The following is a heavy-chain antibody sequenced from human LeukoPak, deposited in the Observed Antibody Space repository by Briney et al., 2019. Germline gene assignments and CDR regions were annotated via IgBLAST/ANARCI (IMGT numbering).Heavy chain of an antibody. CDR1: GYRFTSYW. D-gene: IGHD1-1*01. CDR3: ARLRQRRPYYFDY. V-gene: IGHV5-51*01. J-gene: IGHJ4*02. CDR2: IYPGDSDT. Sequence: GGSLNISWKGSGYRFTSYWIGGARQMPGKGLEGMGIIYPGDSDTRYSPSFQGQVTISADKSISTAYLQWSSLKASDTAMYYCARLRQRRPYYFDYWGQGTLVTVSS.